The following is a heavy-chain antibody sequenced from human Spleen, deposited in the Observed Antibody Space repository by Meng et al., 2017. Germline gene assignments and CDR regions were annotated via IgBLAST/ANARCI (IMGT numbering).Heavy chain of an antibody. J-gene: IGHJ1*01. D-gene: IGHD6-19*01. CDR1: GFSLRTSGVG. V-gene: IGHV2-5*02. CDR3: AHRAVAGSFEYFQH. CDR2: IYWDDDK. Sequence: QISLKESGPTLVKPTTTLTLTFTSSGFSLRTSGVGVGWIRQPPGKALEWLALIYWDDDKRYSPSLKSRLTITKDNSKNHVVLTMTNMDSVDTATYYCAHRAVAGSFEYFQHWGQGTLVTVSS.